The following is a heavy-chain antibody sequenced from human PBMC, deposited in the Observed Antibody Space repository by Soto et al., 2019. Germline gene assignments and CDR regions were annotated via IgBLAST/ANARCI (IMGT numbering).Heavy chain of an antibody. V-gene: IGHV4-61*01. Sequence: QVQLQESGPGLVKSSETLSLICFVSGEALGSGQSYWNWIRQAPGKGLEWIGQAFVTGATKYSASLETLVTRSVDTSKSQISLTLTSVTAADSATYFCASGRSDSAGSSFGRRMDVWGQGTTVTVSS. CDR3: ASGRSDSAGSSFGRRMDV. CDR1: GEALGSGQSY. D-gene: IGHD3-10*01. J-gene: IGHJ6*02. CDR2: AFVTGAT.